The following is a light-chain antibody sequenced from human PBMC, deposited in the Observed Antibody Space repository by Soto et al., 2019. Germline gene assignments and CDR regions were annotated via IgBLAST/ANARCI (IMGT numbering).Light chain of an antibody. V-gene: IGLV6-57*04. J-gene: IGLJ2*01. CDR3: QSYDSSNLVV. CDR1: SGSIASNY. CDR2: EDY. Sequence: NFMLTQPHSVSESPGRTVTMSCTRSSGSIASNYVQWYQQRPGSAPTTVIHEDYQRPSGVPDRFSGSIDSSSNSASLTISGLKTEDEADYYCQSYDSSNLVVFGGGTKLTVL.